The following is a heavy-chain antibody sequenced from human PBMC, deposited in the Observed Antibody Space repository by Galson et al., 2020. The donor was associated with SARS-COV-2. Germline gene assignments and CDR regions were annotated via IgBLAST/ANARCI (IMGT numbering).Heavy chain of an antibody. CDR1: GGSISSYY. V-gene: IGHV4-59*01. Sequence: ASETLSLTCTVSGGSISSYYWSWIRQPPGKGLEWIGYIYYSGSTNYNPSLKSRVTISVDTSKNQFSLKLSSVTAADTAVYYCARGYPDWYFDLWGRGTLVTVSS. D-gene: IGHD1-20*01. CDR3: ARGYPDWYFDL. CDR2: IYYSGST. J-gene: IGHJ2*01.